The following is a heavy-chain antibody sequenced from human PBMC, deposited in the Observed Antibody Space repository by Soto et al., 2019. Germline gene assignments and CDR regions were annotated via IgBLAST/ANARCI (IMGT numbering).Heavy chain of an antibody. D-gene: IGHD3-10*02. CDR1: GFTFSNYD. Sequence: EVQLLESGGGLVQSGGSLRLSCAAFGFTFSNYDMSWVRQAPGKGLEWVSGVSSGGTSTNYADSVKGRFTISRDNPKNTLNLQMTSLSAADTAVYYCARRACGSGAHGVFGAPAFAYWGPGNLVTVTT. CDR3: ARRACGSGAHGVFGAPAFAY. J-gene: IGHJ4*02. V-gene: IGHV3-23*01. CDR2: VSSGGTST.